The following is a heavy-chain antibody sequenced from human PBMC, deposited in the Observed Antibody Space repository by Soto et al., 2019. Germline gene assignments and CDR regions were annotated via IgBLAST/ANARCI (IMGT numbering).Heavy chain of an antibody. CDR2: ISYDGSNK. J-gene: IGHJ4*02. CDR1: GFTFSSYG. Sequence: QVQLVESGGGVVQPGRSLRLSCAASGFTFSSYGMHWVRQAPGKGLEWVAVISYDGSNKYYADSVKGRFTISRDNSKNTLYLQMNSLRAEDTAVYYCEKEVAAYFDYWGQGTLVTVSS. V-gene: IGHV3-30*18. CDR3: EKEVAAYFDY. D-gene: IGHD2-15*01.